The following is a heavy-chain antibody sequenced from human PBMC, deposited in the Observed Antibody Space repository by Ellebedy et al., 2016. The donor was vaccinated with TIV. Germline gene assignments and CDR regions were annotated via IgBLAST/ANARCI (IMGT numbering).Heavy chain of an antibody. J-gene: IGHJ4*02. CDR1: GFTFRSYG. D-gene: IGHD5-24*01. V-gene: IGHV3-7*04. CDR2: IKEDGSEK. Sequence: GESLKISXTASGFTFRSYGMHWVRQAPGKGLEWVANIKEDGSEKYYVDSVKGRFTISRDNAKNSLYLQMNSLRAEDTAVYFCARGEGWIDNWGQGTLVTVSS. CDR3: ARGEGWIDN.